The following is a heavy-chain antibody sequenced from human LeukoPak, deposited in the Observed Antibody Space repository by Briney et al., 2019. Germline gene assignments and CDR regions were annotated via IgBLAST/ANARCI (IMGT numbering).Heavy chain of an antibody. D-gene: IGHD1-1*01. Sequence: PGGSLRLSCAASGFTFSNAWMSWVRQTPGKGLEWVAVMFSGGYTSYADSVKGRFTLSRDNSEDILYLQMDNLRVEDTAIYYCTRDTGASAAGTIVADASDIWGQGIMVTVSS. CDR1: GFTFSNAW. CDR2: MFSGGYT. J-gene: IGHJ3*02. V-gene: IGHV3-53*01. CDR3: TRDTGASAAGTIVADASDI.